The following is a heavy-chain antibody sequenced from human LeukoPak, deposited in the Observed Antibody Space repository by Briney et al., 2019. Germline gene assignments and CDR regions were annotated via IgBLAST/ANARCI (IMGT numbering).Heavy chain of an antibody. CDR1: GGSISSSSNY. D-gene: IGHD6-13*01. Sequence: SETLSLTCTVSGGSISSSSNYCGWIRQSPGKGLEWIGTIYYSGSTYYNPSLKSRVTISVDTSNSQFSLKLSSVTAADTAVYYCARHRSIWYTQNYSYYYAMDVWGQGTTVTVSS. V-gene: IGHV4-39*01. J-gene: IGHJ6*02. CDR3: ARHRSIWYTQNYSYYYAMDV. CDR2: IYYSGST.